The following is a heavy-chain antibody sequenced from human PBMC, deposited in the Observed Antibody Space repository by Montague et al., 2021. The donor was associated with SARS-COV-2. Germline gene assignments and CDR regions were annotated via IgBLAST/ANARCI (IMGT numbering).Heavy chain of an antibody. J-gene: IGHJ6*02. CDR1: GDSVSSNSAD. CDR3: ARMPYDILTGSGYYGMDV. CDR2: TYYRSKWYN. D-gene: IGHD3-9*01. Sequence: CAISGDSVSSNSADWNWIRQTPSRGLEWLGKTYYRSKWYNDYAVSVKSRITINPDTSKNQFSLQLNSVTPEDTATYYCARMPYDILTGSGYYGMDVWGQGTTVTVSS. V-gene: IGHV6-1*01.